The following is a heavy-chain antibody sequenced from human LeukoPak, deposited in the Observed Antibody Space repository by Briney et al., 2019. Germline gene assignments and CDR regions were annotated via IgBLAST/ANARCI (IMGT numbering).Heavy chain of an antibody. CDR1: GFTFGDYA. Sequence: GGSLRLSCTASGFTFGDYALSWVRQAPGKGLEWVSVIYTGGTIYYADSVKGRSTISRDNSKNTLFLHMNSLRAEDTAVYYCARGGYSYGSDYWGQGTLVTVSS. CDR3: ARGGYSYGSDY. D-gene: IGHD5-18*01. V-gene: IGHV3-53*01. J-gene: IGHJ4*02. CDR2: IYTGGTI.